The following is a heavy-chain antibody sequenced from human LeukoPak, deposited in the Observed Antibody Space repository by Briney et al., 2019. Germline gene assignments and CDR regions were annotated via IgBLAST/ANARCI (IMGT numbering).Heavy chain of an antibody. CDR2: MKQDGSET. J-gene: IGHJ4*02. V-gene: IGHV3-7*01. CDR3: VRSDVVRGITSRGY. Sequence: GGSLRLSCAASGFTFSSYWMSWVRQGPGKGLEWVANMKQDGSETYYVDSVKGRFTISRDNAENSLYLQMNSLRAEDTAVYYCVRSDVVRGITSRGYWGQGTLVTVSS. CDR1: GFTFSSYW. D-gene: IGHD3-10*01.